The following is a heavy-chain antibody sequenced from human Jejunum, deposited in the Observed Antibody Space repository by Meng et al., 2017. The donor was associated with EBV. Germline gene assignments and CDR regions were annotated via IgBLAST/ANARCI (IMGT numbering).Heavy chain of an antibody. D-gene: IGHD3-16*02. V-gene: IGHV4-34*02. J-gene: IGHJ4*02. CDR3: ARVAFSYTTRSLDS. CDR1: RGSFSGYY. CDR2: INHSGST. Sequence: QVQLQQWGAGLLKPSETLSLTCAVYRGSFSGYYWSWIRQHPGKGLEWIGEINHSGSTNYNPSLRSRVTTSVETSKNQFSLRLNSVTAADTAVYYCARVAFSYTTRSLDSWGQGTLVTVSS.